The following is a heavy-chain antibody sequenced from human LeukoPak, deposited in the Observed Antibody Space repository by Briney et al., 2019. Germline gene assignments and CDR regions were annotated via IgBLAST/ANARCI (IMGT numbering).Heavy chain of an antibody. CDR2: IYYSGST. CDR3: ARDLGGIYFDY. CDR1: GGSISSYY. V-gene: IGHV4-59*01. J-gene: IGHJ4*02. D-gene: IGHD1-26*01. Sequence: PSETLSLTCTVSGGSISSYYWSWIRQPPGKGLEWIGYIYYSGSTNYNPSLKSRVTISVDTSKNQLSLKLSSVTAADTAAYYCARDLGGIYFDYWGQGTLVTVSS.